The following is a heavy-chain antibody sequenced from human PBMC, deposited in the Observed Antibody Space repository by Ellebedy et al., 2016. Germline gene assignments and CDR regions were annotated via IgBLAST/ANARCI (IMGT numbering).Heavy chain of an antibody. J-gene: IGHJ4*02. D-gene: IGHD3-10*02. V-gene: IGHV3-23*01. CDR1: GFTFSSYA. Sequence: GESLKISCVASGFTFSSYAMSWVRQAPGKGLEWVSAISGSGDSTYSADSVKGRFTISRDNSKHTLYLQMNSLRADDTAVYYCAKPGVNMYYFDYWGLGTLVTVSS. CDR2: ISGSGDST. CDR3: AKPGVNMYYFDY.